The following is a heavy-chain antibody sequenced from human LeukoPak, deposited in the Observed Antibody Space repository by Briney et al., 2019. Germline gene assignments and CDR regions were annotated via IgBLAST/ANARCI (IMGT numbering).Heavy chain of an antibody. Sequence: SETLSLTCTVSGGSISSGDYYWSWIRQPPGKGLEWIGYIYYSGSTYYNPSLKSRVTISVDTSKNQFSLKLSSVTAADTAVYYCARGLFCSSTSCPNWFDPWGQGTLVTVSS. CDR3: ARGLFCSSTSCPNWFDP. D-gene: IGHD2-2*01. CDR2: IYYSGST. CDR1: GGSISSGDYY. V-gene: IGHV4-30-4*08. J-gene: IGHJ5*02.